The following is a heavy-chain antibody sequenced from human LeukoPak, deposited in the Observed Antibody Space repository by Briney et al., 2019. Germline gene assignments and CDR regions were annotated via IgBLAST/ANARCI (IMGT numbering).Heavy chain of an antibody. CDR2: VSSGGSS. J-gene: IGHJ4*02. CDR3: AKRGPSSSYDY. CDR1: GFTFSSYA. Sequence: GGSLRLSCAASGFTFSSYAVSWVRQAPGKGLEWVAAVSSGGSSSYADSVKGRLTISRDNSKNTLYLQMNSLRAEDTAVYYCAKRGPSSSYDYWGQGTLVTVSS. V-gene: IGHV3-23*01. D-gene: IGHD6-13*01.